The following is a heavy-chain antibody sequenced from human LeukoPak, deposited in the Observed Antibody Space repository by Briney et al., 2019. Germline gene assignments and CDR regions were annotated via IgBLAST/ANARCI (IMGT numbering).Heavy chain of an antibody. D-gene: IGHD5-12*01. CDR3: ASSIVATTYYYYYYGMDV. J-gene: IGHJ6*02. V-gene: IGHV1-2*02. CDR2: INPNSGGT. Sequence: GASVKVSCKASGYTFTGYYMHWVRQAPGQGLEWMGWINPNSGGTNYAQKFQGRVTMTRDTSISTAYMELSRLRSDDTAVYYCASSIVATTYYYYYYGMDVWGQGTTVTVSS. CDR1: GYTFTGYY.